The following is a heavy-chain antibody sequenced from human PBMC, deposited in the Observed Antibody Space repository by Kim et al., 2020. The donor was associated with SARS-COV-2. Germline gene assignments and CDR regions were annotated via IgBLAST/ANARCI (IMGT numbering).Heavy chain of an antibody. CDR2: IRSKAYGGTT. V-gene: IGHV3-49*03. CDR3: TRDGVVGFRSFYYYGMDV. J-gene: IGHJ6*02. CDR1: GFTFGDYA. Sequence: GGSLRLSCTASGFTFGDYAMSWFRQAPGKGLEWVGFIRSKAYGGTTEYAASVKGRFTISRDDSKSIAYLQMNSLKTEDTAVYYCTRDGVVGFRSFYYYGMDVWGQGTTVTVSS. D-gene: IGHD2-15*01.